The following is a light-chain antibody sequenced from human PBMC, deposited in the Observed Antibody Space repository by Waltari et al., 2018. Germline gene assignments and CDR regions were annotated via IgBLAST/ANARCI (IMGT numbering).Light chain of an antibody. CDR3: CSYAGIWV. CDR2: DVS. Sequence: QSALTQPRSVSGSPGQSVTISCAGTGSDVGDFNSVSWYQQHPGKAPKLVIFDVSKRPSWVPDRFSCSNSGTSASLTDSGIQAEDEADYYCCSYAGIWVFGGGTKLTV. CDR1: GSDVGDFNS. V-gene: IGLV2-11*01. J-gene: IGLJ3*02.